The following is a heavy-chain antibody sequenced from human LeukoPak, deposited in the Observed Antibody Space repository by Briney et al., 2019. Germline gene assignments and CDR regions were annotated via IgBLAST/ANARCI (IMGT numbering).Heavy chain of an antibody. V-gene: IGHV4-59*01. CDR3: ARDSAWNWFDP. Sequence: SETLSLTCTVSGGSISSYYWNWLRQPPGKGLEWIGYIHYSGSTNYNPSLKSRVTISVDTSKNQFSPKLSSVSAADTAVYYCARDSAWNWFDPWGQGTLVTVSS. CDR1: GGSISSYY. CDR2: IHYSGST. J-gene: IGHJ5*02.